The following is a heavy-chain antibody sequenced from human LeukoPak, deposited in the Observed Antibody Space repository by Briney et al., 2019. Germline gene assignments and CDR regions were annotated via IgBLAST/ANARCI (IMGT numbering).Heavy chain of an antibody. D-gene: IGHD2-15*01. J-gene: IGHJ4*02. Sequence: GGSLRLSCAASGFTFSNAWMSWVRQAPGKGLEWVGRIKSKTDGGTTDYVAPVKGRFTISRDDSKNTLYLQMNSLKTEDTAVYYCTTDEASMTPWPSEDYWGQGTLVTVSS. CDR1: GFTFSNAW. CDR3: TTDEASMTPWPSEDY. V-gene: IGHV3-15*01. CDR2: IKSKTDGGTT.